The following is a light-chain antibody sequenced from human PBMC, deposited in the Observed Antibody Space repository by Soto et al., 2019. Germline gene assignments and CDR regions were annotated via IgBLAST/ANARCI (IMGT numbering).Light chain of an antibody. V-gene: IGKV3-11*01. Sequence: EIVLTQSPATLSLSPGERATLSCRASQSVSSYLAWYQQKPGQAPRLLIYEASNRATGIPARFSGSGSGTDFTLTISSLEPEDFAVYYCQQRSNWPPSFGQGTRLEI. CDR1: QSVSSY. CDR3: QQRSNWPPS. J-gene: IGKJ5*01. CDR2: EAS.